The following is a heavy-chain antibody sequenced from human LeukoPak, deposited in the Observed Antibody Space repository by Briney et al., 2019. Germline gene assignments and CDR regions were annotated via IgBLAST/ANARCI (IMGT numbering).Heavy chain of an antibody. CDR2: ISAYNGNT. CDR1: GYTFTSYG. CDR3: ARDRNYGDRARGMDV. V-gene: IGHV1-18*01. D-gene: IGHD4-17*01. Sequence: ASVKVSCKASGYTFTSYGISWVRQAPGQGLEWMGRISAYNGNTNYAQKLQGRVTMTTDTSTSTAYMELRSLRSDDTAVYYCARDRNYGDRARGMDVWGQGTTVTVSS. J-gene: IGHJ6*02.